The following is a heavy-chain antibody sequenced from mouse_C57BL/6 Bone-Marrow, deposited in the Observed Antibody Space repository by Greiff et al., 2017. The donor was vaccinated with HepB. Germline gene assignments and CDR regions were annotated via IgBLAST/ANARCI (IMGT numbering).Heavy chain of an antibody. CDR1: GFTFSDFY. CDR3: ARDANYGIGAY. Sequence: EVKLVESGGGLVQSGRSLRLSCATSGFTFSDFYMEWVRQAPGKGLEWIAASRNKANDYTTEYSASVKGRFIVSRDTSQSILYLQMNALRAKDTAIYYCARDANYGIGAYWGQGTLVTVSA. V-gene: IGHV7-1*01. D-gene: IGHD2-1*01. J-gene: IGHJ3*01. CDR2: SRNKANDYTT.